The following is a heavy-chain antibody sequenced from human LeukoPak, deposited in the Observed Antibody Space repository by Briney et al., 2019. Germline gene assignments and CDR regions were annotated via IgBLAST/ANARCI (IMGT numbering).Heavy chain of an antibody. Sequence: WASVKVSCKASGYTFTSYGFSWVRQAPGQGLEWMGWISAYNGNTNYAQKFQGRVTMTTDTSTSNAYMELRSLRSDDTAVFYCARDGFVSSGWYDWYYYMDVWGKGTTVTVSS. CDR3: ARDGFVSSGWYDWYYYMDV. D-gene: IGHD6-19*01. CDR1: GYTFTSYG. V-gene: IGHV1-18*01. J-gene: IGHJ6*03. CDR2: ISAYNGNT.